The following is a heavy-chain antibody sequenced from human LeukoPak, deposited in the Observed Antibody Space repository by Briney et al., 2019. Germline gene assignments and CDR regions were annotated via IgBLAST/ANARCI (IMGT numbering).Heavy chain of an antibody. CDR1: GGSISSYY. J-gene: IGHJ6*02. CDR2: IYTSGST. D-gene: IGHD4-17*01. V-gene: IGHV4-4*07. CDR3: ARISRSYGTYYYYGMDV. Sequence: PSETLSLTCTVSGGSISSYYWSWIRQPAGKGLEWIGRIYTSGSTNYHPSLKSRVTMSVDTSKNQFSLKLSSVTAADTAVYYCARISRSYGTYYYYGMDVWGQGTTVTVSS.